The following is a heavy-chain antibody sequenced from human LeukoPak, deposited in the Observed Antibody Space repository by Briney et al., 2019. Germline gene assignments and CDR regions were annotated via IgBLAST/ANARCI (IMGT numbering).Heavy chain of an antibody. V-gene: IGHV4-59*01. Sequence: PSETLSLTCTVSGGSISNYYWSWIRQPPGKGLEWIGYIYYTGSTNYNPSLTSRVNISVDTSKNQFSLNLTSVPAADTAVYYCARWGSIAVARFDYWGQGTLVTVSS. D-gene: IGHD6-6*01. CDR2: IYYTGST. CDR1: GGSISNYY. J-gene: IGHJ4*02. CDR3: ARWGSIAVARFDY.